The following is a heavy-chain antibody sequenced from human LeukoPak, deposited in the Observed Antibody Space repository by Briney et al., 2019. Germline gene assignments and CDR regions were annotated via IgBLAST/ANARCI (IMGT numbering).Heavy chain of an antibody. CDR3: AKVNIAAAGFDY. CDR2: ISGSGDST. CDR1: GFTFSSYA. Sequence: AGGSLRLSCAASGFTFSSYAMNWVRQAPGEGLAWVSTISGSGDSTYYADSVKGRFTISRDNSKNTLYLQMNSLRAEDTAVYYCAKVNIAAAGFDYWGQGTLVTVSS. D-gene: IGHD6-13*01. V-gene: IGHV3-23*01. J-gene: IGHJ4*02.